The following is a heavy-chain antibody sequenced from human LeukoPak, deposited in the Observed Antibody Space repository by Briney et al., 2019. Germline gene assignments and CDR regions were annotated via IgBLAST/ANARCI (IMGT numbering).Heavy chain of an antibody. CDR3: ARDQSVAPGLEYFQH. CDR1: GYTFTGYY. Sequence: GASVKVSCKASGYTFTGYYMHWVRQAPGQGLEWMGIINPSGGSTNYAQKFQGRVTVTRDTSTSTVYMELSSLRSEDTAVYYCARDQSVAPGLEYFQHWGQGTLVTVS. CDR2: INPSGGST. V-gene: IGHV1-46*01. J-gene: IGHJ1*01.